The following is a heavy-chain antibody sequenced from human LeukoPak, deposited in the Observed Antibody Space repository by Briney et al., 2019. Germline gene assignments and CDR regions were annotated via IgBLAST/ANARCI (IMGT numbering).Heavy chain of an antibody. CDR2: MNPSSGNT. CDR1: GYTFTSYD. Sequence: ASVKVSCKASGYTFTSYDINWVRQATGQGLEWMGWMNPSSGNTGYAQKFQGRVTMTRNTSISTAYMELSSLRSEDTAVYYCARVGAGGGGTLMYYYYYSGMDVWGQGTTVTVSS. CDR3: ARVGAGGGGTLMYYYYYSGMDV. J-gene: IGHJ6*02. V-gene: IGHV1-8*01. D-gene: IGHD2-15*01.